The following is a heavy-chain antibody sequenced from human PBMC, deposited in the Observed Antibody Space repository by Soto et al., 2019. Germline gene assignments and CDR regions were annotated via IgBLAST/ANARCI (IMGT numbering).Heavy chain of an antibody. CDR3: GKGNSKWGTGAAFDI. D-gene: IGHD7-27*01. CDR1: GFTFNNYA. V-gene: IGHV3-23*01. Sequence: GGSLRLSCAASGFTFNNYALNWVRQAPGKGLEWVSSISGTGGSTFYAGSAKGRFTISRDNSKNTLFLQMTSPRAEDTAVYYCGKGNSKWGTGAAFDIWGQGKMVT. CDR2: ISGTGGST. J-gene: IGHJ3*02.